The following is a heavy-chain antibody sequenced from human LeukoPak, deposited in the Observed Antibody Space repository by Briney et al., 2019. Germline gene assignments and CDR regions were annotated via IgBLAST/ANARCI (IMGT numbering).Heavy chain of an antibody. D-gene: IGHD2-2*01. Sequence: SETLSLTCAVYGGSFSGYYWSWIRQPPGKGLEWIGEINNSGSTNYKPSLTSRVTISGDTSKNQFSLKLSSVTAADTAVYYCARGDCSYASCYHIGAFDIWGQGTMVTVSS. J-gene: IGHJ3*02. V-gene: IGHV4-34*01. CDR1: GGSFSGYY. CDR3: ARGDCSYASCYHIGAFDI. CDR2: INNSGST.